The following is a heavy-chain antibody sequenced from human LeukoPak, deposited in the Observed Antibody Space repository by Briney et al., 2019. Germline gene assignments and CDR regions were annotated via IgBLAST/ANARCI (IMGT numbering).Heavy chain of an antibody. CDR2: ISGSGGST. CDR3: AKTHTPPSIFGVVINHGYYYYYMDV. Sequence: GGSLRLSCAASGFTFSSYAMSWVRQAPGKGLEWVSAISGSGGSTYYADSVKGRFTISRDNSKNTLYLQMDSLRAEDTAVYYCAKTHTPPSIFGVVINHGYYYYYMDVWGKGTTVTVSS. CDR1: GFTFSSYA. V-gene: IGHV3-23*01. D-gene: IGHD3-3*01. J-gene: IGHJ6*03.